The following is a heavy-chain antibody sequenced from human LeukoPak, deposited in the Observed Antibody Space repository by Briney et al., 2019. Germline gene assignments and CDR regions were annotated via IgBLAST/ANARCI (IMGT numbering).Heavy chain of an antibody. Sequence: SVKVSCKASGGTFSSYAISWVRQAPGQGLEWMGGIIPIFGTANYAQKFQGRVTITADKSTSTAYMELSSLRSEDTAVYYCARDTLRYSSSWTRYYYYYMDVWGKGTTVTVSS. J-gene: IGHJ6*03. CDR1: GGTFSSYA. V-gene: IGHV1-69*06. D-gene: IGHD6-13*01. CDR3: ARDTLRYSSSWTRYYYYYMDV. CDR2: IIPIFGTA.